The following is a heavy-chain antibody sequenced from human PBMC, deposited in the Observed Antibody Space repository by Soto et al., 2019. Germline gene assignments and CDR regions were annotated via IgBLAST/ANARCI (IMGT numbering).Heavy chain of an antibody. CDR3: ARRTSDPHNWFDP. V-gene: IGHV1-18*01. D-gene: IGHD3-10*01. Sequence: QVQLVQSGAEVKKPGASVKVSCKASGYTFTSYGISWVRQAPGQGLEWMGWISAYNGNTNHAQKLQGRVTMTTDTPTSTAYKELRSLRPDDTAVYYCARRTSDPHNWFDPWGQGTLVTVSS. J-gene: IGHJ5*02. CDR2: ISAYNGNT. CDR1: GYTFTSYG.